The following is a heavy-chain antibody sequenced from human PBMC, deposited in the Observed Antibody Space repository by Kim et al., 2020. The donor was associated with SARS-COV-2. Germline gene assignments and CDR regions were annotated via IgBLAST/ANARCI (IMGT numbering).Heavy chain of an antibody. CDR1: GFTFSSYS. CDR2: ISSSSSHI. V-gene: IGHV3-21*01. Sequence: GGSLRLSCAASGFTFSSYSMNWVRQAPGKGLEWVSSISSSSSHIYYADSVKGRFTISRDNAKNSLYLQMNSLRAEDTAVYDCARVSRSPTVTNYYYYGMDVWGQGTTVTVSS. CDR3: ARVSRSPTVTNYYYYGMDV. D-gene: IGHD4-17*01. J-gene: IGHJ6*02.